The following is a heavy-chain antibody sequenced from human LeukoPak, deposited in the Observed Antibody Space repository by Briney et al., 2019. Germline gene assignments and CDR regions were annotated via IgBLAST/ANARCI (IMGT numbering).Heavy chain of an antibody. D-gene: IGHD6-19*01. CDR3: ARGVGQWLVLDY. V-gene: IGHV3-21*01. J-gene: IGHJ4*02. CDR2: ISSSSSYI. CDR1: GFTFSSYS. Sequence: PGGSLRLSCAASGFTFSSYSMNWVRQAPGKGLEWVSSISSSSSYIYYADSVKGRFTISRGNAKNSLYLQMNSLRAEDTAVYYCARGVGQWLVLDYWGQGTLVTVSS.